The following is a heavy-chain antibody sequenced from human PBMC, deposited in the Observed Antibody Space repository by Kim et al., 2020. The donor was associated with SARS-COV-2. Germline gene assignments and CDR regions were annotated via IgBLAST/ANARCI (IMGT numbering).Heavy chain of an antibody. CDR2: VSEDESHN. V-gene: IGHV3-48*02. J-gene: IGHJ4*02. CDR3: ARRMALSAMDY. Sequence: GGSLRLSCVTSGFSLKHTGIYWVRQAPGKGLEWISYVSEDESHNSYADSVKGRFTVSRDDGKNSVFLQMNSLRDEDTALYYCARRMALSAMDYWGQGPLV. D-gene: IGHD2-8*01. CDR1: GFSLKHTG.